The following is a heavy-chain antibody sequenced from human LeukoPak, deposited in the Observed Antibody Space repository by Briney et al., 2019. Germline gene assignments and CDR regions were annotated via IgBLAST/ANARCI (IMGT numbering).Heavy chain of an antibody. D-gene: IGHD3-10*01. CDR3: AANYYGSGSDYSDAFDI. Sequence: GASVKVSCKASGYTFTGYYMHWVRQAPGQGLEWMGWINPNSGGTKYAQKFHGRVTMTRDTSISTAYMELSRLRSDDTAVYYCAANYYGSGSDYSDAFDIWGQGTMVTVSS. CDR2: INPNSGGT. J-gene: IGHJ3*02. CDR1: GYTFTGYY. V-gene: IGHV1-2*02.